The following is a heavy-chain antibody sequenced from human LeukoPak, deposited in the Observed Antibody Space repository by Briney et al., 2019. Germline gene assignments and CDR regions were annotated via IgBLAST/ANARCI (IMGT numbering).Heavy chain of an antibody. D-gene: IGHD3-3*01. CDR1: GFTVSSNY. J-gene: IGHJ4*02. CDR3: ANLDFVLYGFNPRSQEYYFDY. V-gene: IGHV3-53*01. Sequence: GGSLRLSCAASGFTVSSNYMSWVRQAPGKGLEWVSVIYSGGSTYYADSVKGRFTISRDNSKNTLYLQMNSLRAEDTAVYYCANLDFVLYGFNPRSQEYYFDYWGQGTLVTVSS. CDR2: IYSGGST.